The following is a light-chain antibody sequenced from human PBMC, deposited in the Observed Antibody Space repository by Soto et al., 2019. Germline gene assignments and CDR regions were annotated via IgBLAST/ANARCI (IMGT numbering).Light chain of an antibody. CDR1: QSVSSSY. J-gene: IGKJ4*01. CDR3: QQYGSSPLT. CDR2: AAS. V-gene: IGKV3-20*01. Sequence: EIVLTQSPGTLSLSPGERATLSCRASQSVSSSYLAWYQQKPGQAPRPLIYAASSRATGIPDRFSGSGSGTDFTITISRLEPEDFAVYYCQQYGSSPLTFGGGTKVEIK.